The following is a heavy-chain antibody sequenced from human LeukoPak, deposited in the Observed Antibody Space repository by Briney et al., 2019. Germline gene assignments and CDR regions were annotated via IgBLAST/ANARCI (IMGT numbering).Heavy chain of an antibody. Sequence: GGSLRLSCTASAFTFSNYGMSWVRQAPGKGLEWVSAISGSGGSTYYADSVKGRFTISRDDSKNTLYLQMNSLRAEDTAVYYCAKGRGWLQFFDYWGQGTLVTVSS. V-gene: IGHV3-23*01. J-gene: IGHJ4*02. CDR2: ISGSGGST. CDR1: AFTFSNYG. CDR3: AKGRGWLQFFDY. D-gene: IGHD5-24*01.